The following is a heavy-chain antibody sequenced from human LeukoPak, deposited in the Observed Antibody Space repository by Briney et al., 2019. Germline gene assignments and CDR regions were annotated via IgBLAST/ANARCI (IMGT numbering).Heavy chain of an antibody. J-gene: IGHJ4*02. CDR1: GFTFSSYS. D-gene: IGHD1-26*01. Sequence: TGGSLRLSCAASGFTFSSYSMNWVRQAPGKGLEWVSSISSSSSYIYYADSVKGRFTISRDNAKNSLYLQMNSLRAEDTAVYYCEREGVGATCFDYWGQGSLVTVSS. CDR3: EREGVGATCFDY. CDR2: ISSSSSYI. V-gene: IGHV3-21*01.